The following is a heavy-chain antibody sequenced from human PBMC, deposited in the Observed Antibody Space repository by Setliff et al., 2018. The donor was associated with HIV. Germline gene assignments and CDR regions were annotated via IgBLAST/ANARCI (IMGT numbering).Heavy chain of an antibody. Sequence: PSETLSLTCSVSGGSISSSSDYWGWIRQPPGKGLEWIGSIYYSGSIYYNPSLKSRVTISVDTPNNHFSLRLSSVTAADTALYYCARDSGGYNYGFAVGSFDYWGQGALVTVSS. V-gene: IGHV4-39*02. CDR1: GGSISSSSDY. J-gene: IGHJ4*02. CDR2: IYYSGSI. CDR3: ARDSGGYNYGFAVGSFDY. D-gene: IGHD5-18*01.